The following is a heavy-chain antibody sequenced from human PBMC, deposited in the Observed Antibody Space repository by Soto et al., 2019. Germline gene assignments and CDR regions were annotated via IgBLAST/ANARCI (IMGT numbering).Heavy chain of an antibody. Sequence: PSETLSLTCTVSGSSISSYYWSWIRQPAGKGLEWIGRIYTTGSTNYNPSLKSRVTMSVDTSKNQFSLRLSSVTAADTAVYYCVRDKTGARNWFDPWGQGTLVTVSS. V-gene: IGHV4-4*07. CDR2: IYTTGST. D-gene: IGHD1-26*01. J-gene: IGHJ5*02. CDR3: VRDKTGARNWFDP. CDR1: GSSISSYY.